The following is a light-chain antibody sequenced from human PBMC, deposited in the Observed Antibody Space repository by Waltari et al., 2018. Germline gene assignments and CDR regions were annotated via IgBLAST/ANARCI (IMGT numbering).Light chain of an antibody. J-gene: IGKJ4*01. Sequence: EIVLTQSPATLSLSPGDRATLSCRASQSVSSYLSWYQPKPGQAPSLLIYDASNRAPGIPARFSGSGSRTDFTLTISSLEPEDFAVYCCQQRSNWPLTFGGGTKVEIK. CDR3: QQRSNWPLT. CDR2: DAS. V-gene: IGKV3-11*01. CDR1: QSVSSY.